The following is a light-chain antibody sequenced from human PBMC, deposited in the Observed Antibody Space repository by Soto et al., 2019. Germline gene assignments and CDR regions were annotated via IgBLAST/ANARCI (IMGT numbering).Light chain of an antibody. V-gene: IGKV4-1*01. Sequence: DIVLTQYPDSLAVSLGERATINCKSRQSVLYSSHNKNYLAWYQQKPGQPPKLLIYWASTRESRVPDRFSGSGSETDFTLTISSLQAEDGAVYYCQEYYDAPQNFGQGTKVEIK. CDR3: QEYYDAPQN. J-gene: IGKJ1*01. CDR2: WAS. CDR1: QSVLYSSHNKNY.